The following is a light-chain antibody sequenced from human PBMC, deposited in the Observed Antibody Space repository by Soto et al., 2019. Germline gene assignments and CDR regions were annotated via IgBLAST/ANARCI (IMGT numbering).Light chain of an antibody. CDR1: QGVGST. J-gene: IGKJ2*01. V-gene: IGKV3-15*01. Sequence: ELVLTQSPATLSLSPGERATLSCRASQGVGSTLAWYQQEPGRAPRLLIYDASTRATGIPARFSGAGSGTEFTLTISGLQSDDFAVYYCQQHNSFPRSFGQGTKLEIK. CDR3: QQHNSFPRS. CDR2: DAS.